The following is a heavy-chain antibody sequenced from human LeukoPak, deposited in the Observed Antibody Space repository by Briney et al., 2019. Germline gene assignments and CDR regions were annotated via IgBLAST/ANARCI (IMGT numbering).Heavy chain of an antibody. CDR2: IIPILGIA. CDR1: GGTFSSYA. Sequence: SVKVSCKASGGTFSSYAISWVRQAPGQGLEWMGRIIPILGIANYAQKFQGRVTITADKSTSTAYMELSSLRSEDTAVYYCARDWDSREYAFDIWGQGTMVTVSS. V-gene: IGHV1-69*04. D-gene: IGHD3-22*01. J-gene: IGHJ3*02. CDR3: ARDWDSREYAFDI.